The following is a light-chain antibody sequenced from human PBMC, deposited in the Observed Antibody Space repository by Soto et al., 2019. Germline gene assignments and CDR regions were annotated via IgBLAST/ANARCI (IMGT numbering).Light chain of an antibody. V-gene: IGKV1-5*03. CDR2: KAS. J-gene: IGKJ1*01. CDR3: QQYMSYS. CDR1: QTISSW. Sequence: DIQMTQSPSTLSVSVGDRVTITCRASQTISSWLAWYQQKPGKAPKLLIYKASTLKSGVPSRFSGSGSGTEFTLTISSLQPDDFATYYCQQYMSYSFGQGTKVDIK.